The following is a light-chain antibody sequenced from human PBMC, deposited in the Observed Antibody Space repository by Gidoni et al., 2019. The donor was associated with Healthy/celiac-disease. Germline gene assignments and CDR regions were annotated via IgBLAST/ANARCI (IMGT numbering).Light chain of an antibody. J-gene: IGLJ1*01. Sequence: QSALSQPRSESGTAGQTFTISCTGTNSDVGGYNSAYWYQQHPGQAPQLMVYDVSKRPSGVPDRFSGSKSGNTASLTISGLQAEDEADYYCCSYAGSYTYVFGTGTKFTVL. CDR3: CSYAGSYTYV. V-gene: IGLV2-11*01. CDR2: DVS. CDR1: NSDVGGYNS.